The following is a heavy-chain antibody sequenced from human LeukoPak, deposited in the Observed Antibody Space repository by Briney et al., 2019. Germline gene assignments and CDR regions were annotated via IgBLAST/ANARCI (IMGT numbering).Heavy chain of an antibody. Sequence: PGGSLRLSCAASGFTFSNAWMSWVRQAPGKGLEWVGRIKSKTDGGTTDYAAPVKGRFTISRDDSKNTLYLQMNSLKTEDTAVYYCTTSLVCYYDSSGYQCGYFDYWGQGTLVTVSS. CDR1: GFTFSNAW. CDR3: TTSLVCYYDSSGYQCGYFDY. CDR2: IKSKTDGGTT. D-gene: IGHD3-22*01. J-gene: IGHJ4*02. V-gene: IGHV3-15*01.